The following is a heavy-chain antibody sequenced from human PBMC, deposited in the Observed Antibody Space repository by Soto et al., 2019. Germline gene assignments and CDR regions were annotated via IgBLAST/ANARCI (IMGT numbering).Heavy chain of an antibody. CDR2: IYYSGST. V-gene: IGHV4-31*03. J-gene: IGHJ5*02. CDR3: ARERNMITFLRPEYWFDP. Sequence: PSETLSLTCTVSGGSIGSGGYYWSWIRQHPGKGLEWIGYIYYSGSTYYNPSLKSRVTISVDTSKNQFSLKLSSVTAADTAVYYCARERNMITFLRPEYWFDPWGQGTLVTVSS. CDR1: GGSIGSGGYY. D-gene: IGHD3-16*01.